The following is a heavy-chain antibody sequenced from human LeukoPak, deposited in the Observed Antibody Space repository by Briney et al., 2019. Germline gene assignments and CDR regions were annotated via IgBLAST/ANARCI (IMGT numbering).Heavy chain of an antibody. CDR1: GFTFSSFA. J-gene: IGHJ4*02. Sequence: GGSLRLSCAASGFTFSSFAMSWVRQAPGKGLEWVSSISSSSSYIYYADSVKGRFTISRDNAKNSLYLQMNSLRAEDTAVYYCARDAVASNYYGSGSYGYYFDYWGQGTLVTVSS. D-gene: IGHD3-10*01. CDR3: ARDAVASNYYGSGSYGYYFDY. V-gene: IGHV3-21*01. CDR2: ISSSSSYI.